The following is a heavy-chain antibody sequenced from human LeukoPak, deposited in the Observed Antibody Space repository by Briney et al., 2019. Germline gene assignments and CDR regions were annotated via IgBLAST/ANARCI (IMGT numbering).Heavy chain of an antibody. D-gene: IGHD5-12*01. CDR3: ARARGATSFDY. CDR1: GYTFISYY. J-gene: IGHJ4*02. CDR2: INPSGGST. Sequence: GASVKVSCKASGYTFISYYMHWVRQAPGQGLEWMGIINPSGGSTSYAQKFQGRDTMTRDTSTSTVYMELSSLRSEDTAVYYCARARGATSFDYWGQGTLVTVSS. V-gene: IGHV1-46*03.